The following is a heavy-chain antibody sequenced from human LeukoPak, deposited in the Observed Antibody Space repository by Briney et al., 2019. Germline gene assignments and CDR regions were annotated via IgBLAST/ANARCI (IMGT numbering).Heavy chain of an antibody. CDR1: GFTFRSYG. V-gene: IGHV3-33*01. CDR2: IWYDGINK. D-gene: IGHD2-15*01. J-gene: IGHJ6*03. CDR3: ATAALNYYYYYMDV. Sequence: GGSLRLSCAASGFTFRSYGMHWVRQAPGKGLEWVAVIWYDGINKYYADSVKGRFTISRDNSKNTPYLQMNSLRAEDTAVYYCATAALNYYYYYMDVWGKGTTVTVSS.